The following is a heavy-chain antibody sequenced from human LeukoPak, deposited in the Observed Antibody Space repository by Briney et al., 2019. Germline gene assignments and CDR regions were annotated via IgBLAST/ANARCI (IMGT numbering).Heavy chain of an antibody. Sequence: ASVKVSCKASGGTLSSYAISCVRHAPGQGCVCMGEIIPIFGTANSAQKFQGRVTITADKYTSTAYMELSSLRSEDTAVYYRARGYSSGWTDYYSGMDVWGKGTTVTVSS. CDR2: IIPIFGTA. J-gene: IGHJ6*04. D-gene: IGHD6-19*01. CDR1: GGTLSSYA. CDR3: ARGYSSGWTDYYSGMDV. V-gene: IGHV1-69*06.